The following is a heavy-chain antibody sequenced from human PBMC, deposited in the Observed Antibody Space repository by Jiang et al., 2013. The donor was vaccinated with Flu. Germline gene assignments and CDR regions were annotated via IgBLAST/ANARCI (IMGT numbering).Heavy chain of an antibody. Sequence: GPGLVKPSETLSLTCTVSGGSISSYYWSWIRQPPGKGLEWIGYIYYSGSTNYNPSLKSRVTISVDTSKNQFSLKLSSVTAADTAVYYCASAPLYSSSWGYYYGMDVWGQGTTVTVSS. CDR1: GGSISSYY. V-gene: IGHV4-59*01. CDR2: IYYSGST. J-gene: IGHJ6*02. CDR3: ASAPLYSSSWGYYYGMDV. D-gene: IGHD6-13*01.